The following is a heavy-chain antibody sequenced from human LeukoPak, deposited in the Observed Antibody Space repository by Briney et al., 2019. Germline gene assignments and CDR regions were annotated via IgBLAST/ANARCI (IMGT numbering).Heavy chain of an antibody. CDR1: GFTFSSYA. CDR3: ARDTVPVAATPRGWGY. CDR2: ISGSGAST. V-gene: IGHV3-23*01. Sequence: PGGSLRLSCAASGFTFSSYAMSWVRQAPGKGLEWVSVISGSGASTYYADSVKGRFTISRDNSKNTMYLQMNSLRAEDTAVYYCARDTVPVAATPRGWGYWGQGTLVTVSS. J-gene: IGHJ4*02. D-gene: IGHD2-15*01.